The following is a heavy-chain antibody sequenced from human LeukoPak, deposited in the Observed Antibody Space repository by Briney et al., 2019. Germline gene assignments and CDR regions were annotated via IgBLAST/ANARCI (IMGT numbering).Heavy chain of an antibody. D-gene: IGHD5/OR15-5a*01. CDR2: INPNSGVT. CDR1: GYTFTDYY. CDR3: ARPLRLGEGWFDP. Sequence: ASVKVSCKASGYTFTDYYMHWVRQAPGQGFEWMGWINPNSGVTNYPEKFQGRVTMTRDTSITTVYMELSSLRSDDTAIYYCARPLRLGEGWFDPWGQGTLVTVSS. J-gene: IGHJ5*02. V-gene: IGHV1-2*02.